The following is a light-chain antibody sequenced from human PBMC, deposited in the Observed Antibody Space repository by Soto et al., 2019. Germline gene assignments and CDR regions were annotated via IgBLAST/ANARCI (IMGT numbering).Light chain of an antibody. V-gene: IGLV2-8*01. Sequence: QSALTQPPSASGSPGQSVTISCTGTSSDVGGYNYVSWYQQHPGKVPKLMIYEVSKRPSGVPDRFSGSKSGNTASLTVSGLQAEDEADYYCSSYAGSNIGVFGTGTKVTVL. J-gene: IGLJ1*01. CDR2: EVS. CDR1: SSDVGGYNY. CDR3: SSYAGSNIGV.